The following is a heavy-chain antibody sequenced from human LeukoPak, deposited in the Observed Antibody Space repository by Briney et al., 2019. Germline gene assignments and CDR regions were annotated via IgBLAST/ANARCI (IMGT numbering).Heavy chain of an antibody. CDR1: GGSISSYY. CDR2: IYYSGST. Sequence: PSETLSLTCTVSGGSISSYYWSWIRQPPGKGLEWIGYIYYSGSTNYNPSLKSRVTISVDTSKNQFSLKLSSVTAADTAVYYCARLPTLGVAAAGVDPWGQRTLVTVSS. V-gene: IGHV4-59*08. J-gene: IGHJ5*02. CDR3: ARLPTLGVAAAGVDP. D-gene: IGHD6-13*01.